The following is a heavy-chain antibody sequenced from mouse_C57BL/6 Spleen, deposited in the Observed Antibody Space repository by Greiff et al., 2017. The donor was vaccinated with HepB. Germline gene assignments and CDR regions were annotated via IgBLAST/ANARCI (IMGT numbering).Heavy chain of an antibody. CDR3: ARGDYEGWYFDV. Sequence: VKLSCKASGYTFTSYWMHWVKQRPGQGLEWIGYINPSSGYTKYNQKFKDKATLTGDKSSSTAYMQLSSLTYEDSAVYYCARGDYEGWYFDVWGTGTTVTVSS. CDR1: GYTFTSYW. J-gene: IGHJ1*03. V-gene: IGHV1-7*01. D-gene: IGHD1-1*01. CDR2: INPSSGYT.